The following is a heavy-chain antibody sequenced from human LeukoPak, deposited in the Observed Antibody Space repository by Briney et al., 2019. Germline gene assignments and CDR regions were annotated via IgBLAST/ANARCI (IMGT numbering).Heavy chain of an antibody. CDR3: ARDTRGVYYDSSGSTPAYFDY. Sequence: ASVKVSCKASGYTFTSYGISWVRQAPGQGLEWMGWISAYNGNTNYAQKLQGRVTMTTDTSTSTAYMELRSLRSDDTAVYYCARDTRGVYYDSSGSTPAYFDYWGQGTLVTVSS. CDR2: ISAYNGNT. CDR1: GYTFTSYG. J-gene: IGHJ4*02. V-gene: IGHV1-18*01. D-gene: IGHD3-22*01.